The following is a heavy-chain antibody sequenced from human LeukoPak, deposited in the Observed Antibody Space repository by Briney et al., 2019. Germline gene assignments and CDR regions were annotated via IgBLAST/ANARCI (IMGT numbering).Heavy chain of an antibody. D-gene: IGHD6-13*01. CDR2: ISGSGGST. CDR1: GFTFSSYA. Sequence: GGSLRLSCAASGFTFSSYAMSWVRQAPGKGLKWVSAISGSGGSTYYADSVKGRFTISRDNSKNTLYLQMNSLRAEDTAVYYCAKLPQYSSSWYVQHWGQGTLVTVSS. J-gene: IGHJ1*01. CDR3: AKLPQYSSSWYVQH. V-gene: IGHV3-23*01.